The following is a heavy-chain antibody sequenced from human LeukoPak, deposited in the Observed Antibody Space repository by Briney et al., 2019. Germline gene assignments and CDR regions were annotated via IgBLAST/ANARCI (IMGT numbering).Heavy chain of an antibody. D-gene: IGHD3-9*01. CDR2: IYHSGST. CDR3: ARVQGYFDWLLSGGWFDP. Sequence: SETLSLTCTVSGGSISSGGYYWSWIWQPPGKGLEWIGYIYHSGSTYYNPSLKSRVTISVDRSKNQFSLKLSSVTAADTAVYYCARVQGYFDWLLSGGWFDPWGQGTLVTVSS. J-gene: IGHJ5*02. CDR1: GGSISSGGYY. V-gene: IGHV4-30-2*01.